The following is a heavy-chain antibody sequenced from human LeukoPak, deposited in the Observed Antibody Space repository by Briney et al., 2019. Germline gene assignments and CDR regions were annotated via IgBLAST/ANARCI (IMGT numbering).Heavy chain of an antibody. Sequence: GRSLRLSCAASGFTFSSYGMHWVRRAPGKGLEWVAGIWYGGSNKYYADSVKGRFTISRDNSKNTLYLQMNSLRAEDTAVYYCAKLARGYCSSTSCYPDYWGQGTLVTVSS. V-gene: IGHV3-33*06. CDR2: IWYGGSNK. J-gene: IGHJ4*02. D-gene: IGHD2-2*01. CDR1: GFTFSSYG. CDR3: AKLARGYCSSTSCYPDY.